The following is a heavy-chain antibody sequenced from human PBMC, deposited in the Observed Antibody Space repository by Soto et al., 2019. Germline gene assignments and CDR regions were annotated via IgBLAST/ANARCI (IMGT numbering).Heavy chain of an antibody. J-gene: IGHJ6*02. CDR2: INPHSGDT. CDR1: GYTFINYY. V-gene: IGHV1-2*06. CDR3: ARPGEHSISPHDSYGMDV. D-gene: IGHD3-16*01. Sequence: QVQLVQSGADLKKPGASVKVSCKSSGYTFINYYVHWVRQAPGQGLEWMGRINPHSGDTNYAQKFQGRVTITRQTSVSTVFVDLSRLTSDDAALDFGARPGEHSISPHDSYGMDVWGQGTSVTVSS.